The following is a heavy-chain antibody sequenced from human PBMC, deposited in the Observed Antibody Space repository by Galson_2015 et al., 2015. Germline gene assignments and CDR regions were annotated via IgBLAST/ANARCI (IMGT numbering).Heavy chain of an antibody. J-gene: IGHJ4*02. CDR1: GFTFDDYA. V-gene: IGHV3-43D*04. D-gene: IGHD4-11*01. Sequence: SLRLSCAASGFTFDDYAMHWVRQAPGKGLEWVSLISWDGGSTYYADSVKGRFTISRDNSKNSLYLQMNSLRAEDTALYYCAKALVPSTVTTWGGPLGYWGQGTLVTVSS. CDR3: AKALVPSTVTTWGGPLGY. CDR2: ISWDGGST.